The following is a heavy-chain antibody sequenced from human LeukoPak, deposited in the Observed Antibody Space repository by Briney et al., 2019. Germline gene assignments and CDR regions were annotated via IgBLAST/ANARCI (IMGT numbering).Heavy chain of an antibody. CDR2: IYSGGNT. V-gene: IGHV3-66*01. D-gene: IGHD3-10*01. Sequence: GGSLRLSCAASGFTVSSNYMSWVRQAPGKGLEWVSVIYSGGNTYYADSVKGRFTISRDNSKNTLYLQTNSLRAEDTAVYYCARDHYGSEYYYYYMDVWGKGTTVTISS. CDR3: ARDHYGSEYYYYYMDV. CDR1: GFTVSSNY. J-gene: IGHJ6*03.